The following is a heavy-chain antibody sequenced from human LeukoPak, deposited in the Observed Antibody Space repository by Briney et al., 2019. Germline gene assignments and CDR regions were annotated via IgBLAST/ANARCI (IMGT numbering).Heavy chain of an antibody. CDR1: GFTFSTYA. Sequence: GGSLRLSCAASGFTFSTYAMSWVRQAPGKGLEWVSTISGSGVSTYYADSVKGRFTISRDNSKNTLYLQMNSLRAEDTAVYYCAKNVAGPTKYYFDYWGQGTLVTVSP. CDR3: AKNVAGPTKYYFDY. V-gene: IGHV3-23*01. CDR2: ISGSGVST. J-gene: IGHJ4*02. D-gene: IGHD6-19*01.